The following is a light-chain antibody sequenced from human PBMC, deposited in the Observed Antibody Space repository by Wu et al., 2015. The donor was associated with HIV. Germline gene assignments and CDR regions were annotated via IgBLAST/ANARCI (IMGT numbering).Light chain of an antibody. Sequence: EIVMTQSPATLSVSPGERATLSCRASQSVSSSYLAWYQQKPGQAPRLLIYGASSRATGIPDRFSGSGSGTDFTLTTSRLEPEDFAVYYCQQYGSSLLFGQGTKLEI. CDR2: GAS. CDR1: QSVSSSY. CDR3: QQYGSSLL. V-gene: IGKV3-20*01. J-gene: IGKJ2*01.